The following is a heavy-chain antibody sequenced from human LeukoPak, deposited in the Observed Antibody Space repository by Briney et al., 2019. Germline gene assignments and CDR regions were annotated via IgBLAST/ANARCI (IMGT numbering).Heavy chain of an antibody. V-gene: IGHV3-48*03. J-gene: IGHJ3*02. CDR1: GFTFSSYE. D-gene: IGHD2-2*01. Sequence: QSGGSLSLSCAASGFTFSSYEMNWVRQAPGKGLECVSYISSSGSTMYCADSVKGRFTISRDNAKNSLYLQMNSLRAEDTAVYYCARDFHCSSTACYAPDAFDIWGQGTLVTVSS. CDR3: ARDFHCSSTACYAPDAFDI. CDR2: ISSSGSTM.